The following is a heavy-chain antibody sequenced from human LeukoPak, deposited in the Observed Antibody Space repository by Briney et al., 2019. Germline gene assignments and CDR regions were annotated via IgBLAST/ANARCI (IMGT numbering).Heavy chain of an antibody. CDR2: MYHSGDT. J-gene: IGHJ5*02. D-gene: IGHD6-6*01. CDR1: DYSISSGYY. CDR3: ARDFEQLPFDP. Sequence: SETLSLTCSVSDYSISSGYYWGWIRQPPGKGLEWIGSMYHSGDTYYNPSLRSRVTTSVDTSKNQFSLKLSSVTAADTAVYYCARDFEQLPFDPWGQGTLVTVSS. V-gene: IGHV4-38-2*02.